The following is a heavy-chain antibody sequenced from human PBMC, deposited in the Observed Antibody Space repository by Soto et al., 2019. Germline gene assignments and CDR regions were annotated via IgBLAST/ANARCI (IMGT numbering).Heavy chain of an antibody. CDR1: GFTFNRYI. CDR3: AKHLRGTYQNF. D-gene: IGHD1-26*01. CDR2: ISASGLSA. Sequence: GGSLRLSCAVSGFTFNRYIMNGVRQAPGKGLEYVSGISASGLSADYADSVKGRFTISRDNSKNILYLQMNSLRAEDTAIYFCAKHLRGTYQNFWGRGTLVTVSS. J-gene: IGHJ4*02. V-gene: IGHV3-23*01.